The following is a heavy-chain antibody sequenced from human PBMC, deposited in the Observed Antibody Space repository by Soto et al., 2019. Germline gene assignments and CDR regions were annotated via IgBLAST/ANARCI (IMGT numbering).Heavy chain of an antibody. J-gene: IGHJ4*02. CDR3: RIGHYADY. CDR2: IKPDGSAK. CDR1: GFTCNTFW. V-gene: IGHV3-7*01. Sequence: PGGSLRLSCAASGFTCNTFWMSWVRQAPGKGLEWVATIKPDGSAKDYVASVKGRFTISRDNAKNSLFLQMNSLRAEDTAVYYCRIGHYADYGTQGTLVTVSS.